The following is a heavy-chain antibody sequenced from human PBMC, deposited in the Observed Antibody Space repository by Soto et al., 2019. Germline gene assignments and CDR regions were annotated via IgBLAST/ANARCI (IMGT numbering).Heavy chain of an antibody. J-gene: IGHJ6*02. CDR2: IYSGGST. V-gene: IGHV3-66*01. Sequence: EVQLVESGGGLVQPGGSLRLSCAASGFTVSSNYMSWVRQAPGKGLEWVSVIYSGGSTYYADSVKGRFTISRDNSKNTLYLQRNSLRAEDTAVYYCAREGTIFGVVIDYGMDVWGQGTTVTVSS. CDR3: AREGTIFGVVIDYGMDV. CDR1: GFTVSSNY. D-gene: IGHD3-3*01.